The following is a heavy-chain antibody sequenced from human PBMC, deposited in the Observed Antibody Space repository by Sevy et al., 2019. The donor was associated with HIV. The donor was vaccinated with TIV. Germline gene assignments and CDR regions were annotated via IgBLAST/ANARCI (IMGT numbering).Heavy chain of an antibody. D-gene: IGHD3-3*01. CDR3: ARARRYYDFWSGYSSRFDY. Sequence: SETLSLTCAVYGGSFSGYYWSWIRQPPGKGLEWIGEINHSGSTNYNPSLKSRVTISVDTSKNQFSLKLSSVTAADTAVYYCARARRYYDFWSGYSSRFDYWGQGTLVTVSS. CDR1: GGSFSGYY. V-gene: IGHV4-34*01. J-gene: IGHJ4*02. CDR2: INHSGST.